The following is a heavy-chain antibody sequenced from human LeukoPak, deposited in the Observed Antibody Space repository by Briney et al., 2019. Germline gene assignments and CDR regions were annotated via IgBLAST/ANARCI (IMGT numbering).Heavy chain of an antibody. CDR1: GFTFSNAW. Sequence: GGSLRLSCAASGFTFSNAWMNWVRQAPGKGLEWVGRIKSKSDGGATDYAAPVKGRFTISRDDSKNTLYLQMSSLKTEDTAVYYCATRPTPGDYPLDYWGQGTLVTVSS. V-gene: IGHV3-15*01. CDR2: IKSKSDGGAT. J-gene: IGHJ4*02. D-gene: IGHD4-17*01. CDR3: ATRPTPGDYPLDY.